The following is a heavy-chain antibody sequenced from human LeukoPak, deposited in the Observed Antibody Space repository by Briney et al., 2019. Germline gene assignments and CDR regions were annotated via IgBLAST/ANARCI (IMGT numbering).Heavy chain of an antibody. J-gene: IGHJ3*02. V-gene: IGHV3-13*04. CDR2: IDTAGGT. CDR3: ARRRYGLGSYSDAFDI. CDR1: GFTFISYD. Sequence: GGSLRLSCAASGFTFISYDMHWVRQPTGKGLEWVSGIDTAGGTYYAGSVKGRFTISRENAKNSLSLQMNSLRAGDTAVYYCARRRYGLGSYSDAFDIWGQGTTVTVSS. D-gene: IGHD3-10*01.